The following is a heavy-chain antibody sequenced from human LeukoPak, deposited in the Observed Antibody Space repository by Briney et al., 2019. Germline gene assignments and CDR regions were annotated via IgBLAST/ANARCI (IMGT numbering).Heavy chain of an antibody. Sequence: GGSLRLSCAASGFTFSSYAMSWVRQAPGKGLEWVSAISGSGGSTYYADSVKGRFTISRDNSKNALYLQMNSLKTEDTAVYYCTTDPIVVVAATPFDYWGQGTLVTVSS. CDR3: TTDPIVVVAATPFDY. J-gene: IGHJ4*02. CDR1: GFTFSSYA. CDR2: ISGSGGST. V-gene: IGHV3-23*01. D-gene: IGHD2-15*01.